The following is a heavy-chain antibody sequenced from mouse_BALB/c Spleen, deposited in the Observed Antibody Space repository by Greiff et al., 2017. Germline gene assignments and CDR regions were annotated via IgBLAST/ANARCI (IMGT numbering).Heavy chain of an antibody. Sequence: DVKLVESGGGLVQPGGSLRLSCATSGFTFTDYYMSWVRQPPGKALEWLGFIRNKANGYTTEYSASVKGRFTISRDNSQSILYLQMNTLRAEDSATYYCARDKWGAMDYWGQGTSVTVSS. CDR3: ARDKWGAMDY. D-gene: IGHD1-3*01. V-gene: IGHV7-3*02. CDR2: IRNKANGYTT. CDR1: GFTFTDYY. J-gene: IGHJ4*01.